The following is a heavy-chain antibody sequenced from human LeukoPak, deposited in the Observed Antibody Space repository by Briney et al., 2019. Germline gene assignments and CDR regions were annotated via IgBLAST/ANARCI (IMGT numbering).Heavy chain of an antibody. CDR3: ARGPHWDPHFDY. Sequence: SSETLSLTCTVSGGSISSTSYYWSWIRQPAGKGLEWIGHIYTTGSTNYNPSLKSRVTISLDTSKNHFSLKLSSVTAADTAVYYCARGPHWDPHFDYWGQGTLVTVSS. CDR2: IYTTGST. J-gene: IGHJ4*02. CDR1: GGSISSTSYY. V-gene: IGHV4-61*09. D-gene: IGHD7-27*01.